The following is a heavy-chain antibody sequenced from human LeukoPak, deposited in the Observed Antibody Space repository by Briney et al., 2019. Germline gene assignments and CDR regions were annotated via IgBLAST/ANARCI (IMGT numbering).Heavy chain of an antibody. CDR3: ARARQARSVAYDAFDI. Sequence: VASVNVSCKASGGTFSSYAISWVRQAPGQGLEWMGGIIPIFGTANYAQNFQDRVTITADESTSTAYMDLSSLRSEDTAVYYCARARQARSVAYDAFDIWGQGTMVTVSS. V-gene: IGHV1-69*13. CDR1: GGTFSSYA. J-gene: IGHJ3*02. CDR2: IIPIFGTA. D-gene: IGHD3-3*01.